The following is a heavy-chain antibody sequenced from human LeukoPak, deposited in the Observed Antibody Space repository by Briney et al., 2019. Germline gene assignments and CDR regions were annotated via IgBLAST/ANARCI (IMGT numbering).Heavy chain of an antibody. CDR1: GFTFSSYA. Sequence: PGGSLRLSCAASGFTFSSYAMHWVRLAPGKGLEWVAVISYDGSNKYYADSVKGRFTISRDNSKNTLYLQMNSLRAEDTAVYYCARGGTTFVDYWGQGTLVTVSS. V-gene: IGHV3-30*01. J-gene: IGHJ4*02. CDR2: ISYDGSNK. D-gene: IGHD3-10*02. CDR3: ARGGTTFVDY.